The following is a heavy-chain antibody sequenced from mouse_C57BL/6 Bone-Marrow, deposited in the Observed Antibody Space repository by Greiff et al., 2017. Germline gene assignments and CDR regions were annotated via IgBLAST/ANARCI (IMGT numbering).Heavy chain of an antibody. J-gene: IGHJ3*01. CDR1: GFTFSDAW. V-gene: IGHV6-6*01. D-gene: IGHD2-12*01. CDR3: SYYSSSAWFAY. CDR2: IRNKANNHAT. Sequence: EVTVEESGGGLVQPGGSMKLSCAASGFTFSDAWMDWVRQSPEKGLEWVAEIRNKANNHATYYAESVKGRFTISRDDSKSSVYLQMNSLRAEDTGIYYCSYYSSSAWFAYWGQGTLVTVSA.